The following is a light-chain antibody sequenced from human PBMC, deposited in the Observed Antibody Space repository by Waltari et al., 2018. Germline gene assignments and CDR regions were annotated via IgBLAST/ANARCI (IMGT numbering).Light chain of an antibody. CDR3: QQYGSAPRT. Sequence: EIVLTQSPGTLSLSPGERATLSCRASQSVSSSYLAWYQQKPGQALGLLIYGASSRATGIADRVSGSGSGTDFTLTVSRLEPEDFAGYYCQQYGSAPRTFGQGTKVEIK. CDR2: GAS. CDR1: QSVSSSY. J-gene: IGKJ1*01. V-gene: IGKV3-20*01.